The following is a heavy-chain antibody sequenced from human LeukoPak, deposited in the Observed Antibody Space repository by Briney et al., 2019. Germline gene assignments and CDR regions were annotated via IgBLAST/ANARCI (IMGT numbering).Heavy chain of an antibody. CDR3: VRRWYSWHDHAFDI. V-gene: IGHV4-4*09. CDR1: GGSISSYY. J-gene: IGHJ3*02. D-gene: IGHD1-1*01. CDR2: IYTSGST. Sequence: SETLSLTCNVSGGSISSYYWGWIRQPPGKGLEWIGYIYTSGSTNYSPSLKSRVAISVDMSKNQFSLTLSSVTAADTAVYYCVRRWYSWHDHAFDIWGQGTMVTVSS.